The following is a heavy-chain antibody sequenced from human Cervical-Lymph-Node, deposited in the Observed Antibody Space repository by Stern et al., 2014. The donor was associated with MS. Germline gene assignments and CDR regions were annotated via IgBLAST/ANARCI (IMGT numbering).Heavy chain of an antibody. CDR2: ISSSSSYI. CDR3: AREEYYYDSSGYSV. D-gene: IGHD3-22*01. Sequence: VQLVQSGGGLVKPGGSLRLSCAASGFTFSSSSMNWVRQAPGKGLEWVSSISSSSSYIYYADSVKGRFTISRDNAKNSLYLQMNSLRAEDTAVYYCAREEYYYDSSGYSVWGQGTTVTVSS. CDR1: GFTFSSSS. J-gene: IGHJ6*02. V-gene: IGHV3-21*01.